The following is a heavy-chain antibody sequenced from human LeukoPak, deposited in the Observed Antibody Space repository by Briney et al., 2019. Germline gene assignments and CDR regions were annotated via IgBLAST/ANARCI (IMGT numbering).Heavy chain of an antibody. J-gene: IGHJ4*02. Sequence: ASVKVSCKTSGYTFIEYYVHGVRQAPGQGLEWMGWINPRSGGTQYAQKFQGRVAMTRDTSISTAYMELTRPTSDDTAVYFCVRGGRTAHFDHWGQGSLVTVSA. D-gene: IGHD3-16*01. CDR2: INPRSGGT. V-gene: IGHV1-2*02. CDR1: GYTFIEYY. CDR3: VRGGRTAHFDH.